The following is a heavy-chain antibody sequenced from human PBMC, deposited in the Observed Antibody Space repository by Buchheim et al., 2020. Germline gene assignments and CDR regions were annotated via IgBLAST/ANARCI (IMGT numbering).Heavy chain of an antibody. CDR2: IGYSGDST. V-gene: IGHV3-23*04. Sequence: EVQLVESGGGLVQPGGSLRLSCAASGFTFSSYWMHWVRQAPGKGLVWVSAIGYSGDSTYYADSVKGRFTISRDNSKNTLFLQMNSLRAEDTAVYYCAKGSGNNNWYVWFDPWGQGTL. CDR3: AKGSGNNNWYVWFDP. J-gene: IGHJ5*02. D-gene: IGHD1-1*01. CDR1: GFTFSSYW.